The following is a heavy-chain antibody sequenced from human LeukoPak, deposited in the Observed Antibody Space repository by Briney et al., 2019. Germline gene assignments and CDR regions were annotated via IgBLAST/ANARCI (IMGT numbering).Heavy chain of an antibody. J-gene: IGHJ5*02. V-gene: IGHV3-23*01. D-gene: IGHD4-11*01. CDR1: GVTFRFYA. CDR3: ARDNPDYSNTWWFDP. CDR2: ITGGGDST. Sequence: GGSLRLSCAASGVTFRFYAMNWVRQAPGKGLEWGSAITGGGDSTYYADSVKGRFSISRDDARNSLYLQMNSLRVEDTAAYYCARDNPDYSNTWWFDPWGQGPLVTVSS.